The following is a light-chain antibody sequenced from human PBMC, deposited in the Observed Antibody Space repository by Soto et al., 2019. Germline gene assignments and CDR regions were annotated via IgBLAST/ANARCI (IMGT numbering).Light chain of an antibody. Sequence: DIVMTQSPDSLAVSLGERATINCKSSQSVSHNTNNKNYLALYQQKPGQPPKLLIYWAATRESGVPDRFSGSGSGTDFTLTISSLQAEDVAVYYCQQYYVTPLTFGGGTKVEIK. CDR1: QSVSHNTNNKNY. V-gene: IGKV4-1*01. J-gene: IGKJ4*01. CDR3: QQYYVTPLT. CDR2: WAA.